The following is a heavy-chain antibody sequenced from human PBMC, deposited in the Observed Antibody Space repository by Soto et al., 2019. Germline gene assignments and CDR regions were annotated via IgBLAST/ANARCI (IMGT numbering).Heavy chain of an antibody. V-gene: IGHV4-59*01. CDR1: GGSISSYY. CDR3: ARFNWYFDL. CDR2: IYYRGST. J-gene: IGHJ2*01. Sequence: QVQLQESGPGLVQPSETLSLTCTVSGGSISSYYWRWIRQPPGKGLEWIGYIYYRGSTNYNPSLKSRVTISVDTSKNQFSLQRSSVTAADTAMYYCARFNWYFDLWGRGTRVTVSS.